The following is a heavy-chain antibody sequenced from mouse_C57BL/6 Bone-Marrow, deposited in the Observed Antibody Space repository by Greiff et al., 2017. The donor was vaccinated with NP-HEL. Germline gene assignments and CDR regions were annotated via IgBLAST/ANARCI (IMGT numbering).Heavy chain of an antibody. CDR2: IYPGGGYT. Sequence: VKLVESGAELVRPGTSVKMSCKASGYTFTNYWIGWAKQRPGHGLEWIGDIYPGGGYTNYNEKFKGKATLTADKSSSTAYMQFSSLTSEDSAIYYCARSDGSSYYAMDYWGQGTSVTVSS. D-gene: IGHD1-1*01. CDR1: GYTFTNYW. V-gene: IGHV1-63*01. J-gene: IGHJ4*01. CDR3: ARSDGSSYYAMDY.